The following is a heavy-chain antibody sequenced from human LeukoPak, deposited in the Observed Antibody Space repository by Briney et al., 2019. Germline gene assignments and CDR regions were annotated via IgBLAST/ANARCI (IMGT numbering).Heavy chain of an antibody. V-gene: IGHV1-46*01. D-gene: IGHD6-13*01. CDR1: GYTFTSYY. Sequence: GASVKVSCKASGYTFTSYYMHWVRQAPGQGLEWMGIINPSGGGTSYAQKFQGRVTMTRDTSASTAYMELSSLRSEDTAVYYCARDLQQLGFYYFDYWGQGTLVTVSS. J-gene: IGHJ4*02. CDR3: ARDLQQLGFYYFDY. CDR2: INPSGGGT.